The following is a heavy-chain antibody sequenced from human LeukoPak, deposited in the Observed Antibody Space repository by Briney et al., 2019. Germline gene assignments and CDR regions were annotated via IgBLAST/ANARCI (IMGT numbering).Heavy chain of an antibody. CDR3: ARDSRGYVPNFDY. J-gene: IGHJ4*02. D-gene: IGHD5-12*01. CDR2: IYHSGST. Sequence: SETLSLTCTVSGYSISSGYYWGWIRQPPGKGLEWFGSIYHSGSTYYNPSLKSRVTISVDTSKNQFSLKLSSVTAADTAVYYCARDSRGYVPNFDYWGQGTLVTVSS. V-gene: IGHV4-38-2*02. CDR1: GYSISSGYY.